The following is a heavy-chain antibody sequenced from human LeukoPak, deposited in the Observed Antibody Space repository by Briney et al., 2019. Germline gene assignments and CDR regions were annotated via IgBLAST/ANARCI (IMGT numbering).Heavy chain of an antibody. V-gene: IGHV1-18*01. CDR3: ASRYDSSPHDAFDI. D-gene: IGHD3-22*01. CDR1: GYTFDSYG. J-gene: IGHJ3*02. Sequence: ASVKVSCKTSGYTFDSYGVSWVRQAPGQGLEWMGWISAYNGNTNYAQKLQGRVTMTTDTSTSTAYMELRSLRSDDTAVYYCASRYDSSPHDAFDIWGQGTMVTVSS. CDR2: ISAYNGNT.